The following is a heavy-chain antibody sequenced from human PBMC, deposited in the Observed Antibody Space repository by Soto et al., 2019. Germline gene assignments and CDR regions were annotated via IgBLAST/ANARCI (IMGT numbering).Heavy chain of an antibody. CDR3: ARGITMVRGVIPRPYFDY. J-gene: IGHJ4*02. D-gene: IGHD3-10*01. CDR2: INHSGSS. Sequence: SETLSLTCAVYGGSFSGYYWSWIRQPPGKGLEWIGEINHSGSSNYNPSLKSRVTISVDTSKNQFSLKLSSVTAADTAVYYCARGITMVRGVIPRPYFDYWGQGTLVTVSS. CDR1: GGSFSGYY. V-gene: IGHV4-34*01.